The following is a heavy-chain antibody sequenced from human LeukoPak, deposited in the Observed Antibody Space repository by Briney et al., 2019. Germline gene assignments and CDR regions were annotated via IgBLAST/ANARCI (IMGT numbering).Heavy chain of an antibody. CDR3: ARDKVLSRGGGYYYYMDV. D-gene: IGHD5/OR15-5a*01. V-gene: IGHV1-2*02. CDR1: GYTFTGYY. Sequence: ASVKVSCKASGYTFTGYYMHWVRQAPGQGLEWMGWINPNSGGTNYAQKFQGRVTMTRDTSISTAYMELSRLRSDDTAVYYCARDKVLSRGGGYYYYMDVWGKGTTVTISS. CDR2: INPNSGGT. J-gene: IGHJ6*03.